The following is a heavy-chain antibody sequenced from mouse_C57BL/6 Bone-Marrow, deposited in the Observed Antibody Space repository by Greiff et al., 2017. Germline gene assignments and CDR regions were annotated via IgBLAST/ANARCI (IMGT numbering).Heavy chain of an antibody. CDR2: ISSGSSTI. J-gene: IGHJ2*01. V-gene: IGHV5-17*01. Sequence: EVMLVESGGGLVKPGGSLKLSCAASGFTFSDYGMHWVRQAPEKGLEWVAYISSGSSTINYADTVKGRFTISRDNAKNTLFLQMTSLRSEDTAMDYCARRSSPYYFDYWGQGTTLTVSS. CDR1: GFTFSDYG. CDR3: ARRSSPYYFDY. D-gene: IGHD1-1*01.